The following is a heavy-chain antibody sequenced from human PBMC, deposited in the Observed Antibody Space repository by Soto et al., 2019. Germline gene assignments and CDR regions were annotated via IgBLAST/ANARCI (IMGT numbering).Heavy chain of an antibody. CDR3: ARVPAVRGVPGYGMDV. D-gene: IGHD3-10*01. Sequence: QAQLQESGPGLVKPSQTLSLTCTVSGGSISSGDYYWSWIRQPPGKGLEWIGYIYYSGSTYYNPSLKSRVTISVDTSKNQFSLKLSSVTAADTAVYYCARVPAVRGVPGYGMDVWGQGTTVTVSS. CDR2: IYYSGST. J-gene: IGHJ6*02. CDR1: GGSISSGDYY. V-gene: IGHV4-30-4*01.